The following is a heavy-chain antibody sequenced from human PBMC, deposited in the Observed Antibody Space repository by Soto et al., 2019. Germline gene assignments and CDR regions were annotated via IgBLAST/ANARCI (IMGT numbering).Heavy chain of an antibody. CDR3: GRAGCSGGSCYPDY. CDR2: IWYDGRNT. V-gene: IGHV3-33*01. CDR1: GFTFSNSG. D-gene: IGHD2-15*01. J-gene: IGHJ4*02. Sequence: QVQLVESGGGVVQPGRSLRLSCAASGFTFSNSGMHWVRQAPGKGLEWMAVIWYDGRNTYYGDSVEGRFTIARDNSRNTLYLQMAGLRAEDTALYYCGRAGCSGGSCYPDYWGQGTLVTVSS.